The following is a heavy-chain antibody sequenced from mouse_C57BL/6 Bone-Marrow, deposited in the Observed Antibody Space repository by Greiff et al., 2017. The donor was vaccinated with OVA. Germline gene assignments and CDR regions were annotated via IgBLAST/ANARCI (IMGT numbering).Heavy chain of an antibody. CDR1: GFTFTDYY. CDR3: ARYILSYFDY. Sequence: DVHLVESGGGLVQPGGSLSLSCAASGFTFTDYYMSWVRQPPGKALEWLGFIRNKANGYTTEYSASVKGRFTISRDNSQSILYLQMNALRAEDSATYYCARYILSYFDYWGQGTTLTVSS. CDR2: IRNKANGYTT. D-gene: IGHD6-1*01. V-gene: IGHV7-3*01. J-gene: IGHJ2*01.